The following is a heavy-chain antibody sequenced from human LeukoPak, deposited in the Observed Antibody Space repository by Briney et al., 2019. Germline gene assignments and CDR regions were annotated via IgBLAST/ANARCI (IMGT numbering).Heavy chain of an antibody. CDR2: IIPIFGTA. CDR1: GGTFSSYA. V-gene: IGHV1-69*06. CDR3: AREGVGVVAPAAIRIAQNWFDP. Sequence: ASVKVSCKASGGTFSSYAISWVRQAPGQGLEWMGGIIPIFGTANYAQKFQGRVTITADKSTSTAYMELSSLRSEDTAVYYCAREGVGVVAPAAIRIAQNWFDPWGQGTLVTVSS. D-gene: IGHD2-2*01. J-gene: IGHJ5*02.